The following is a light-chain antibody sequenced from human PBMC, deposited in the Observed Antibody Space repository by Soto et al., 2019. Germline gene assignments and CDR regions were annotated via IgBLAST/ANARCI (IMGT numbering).Light chain of an antibody. CDR1: QSVSSSY. Sequence: EIVLTQSPGTLSLSPGERATLSCRASQSVSSSYLAWYQQKPGQAPRLLIYGASSSATGIPDRFSGSASGTAFSITVSRLAPDDSAVYYWQQYGSSPPYTFGHGTKLEIK. J-gene: IGKJ2*01. V-gene: IGKV3-20*01. CDR2: GAS. CDR3: QQYGSSPPYT.